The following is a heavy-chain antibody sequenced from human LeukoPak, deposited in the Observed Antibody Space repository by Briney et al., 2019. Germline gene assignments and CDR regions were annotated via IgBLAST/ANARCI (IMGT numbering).Heavy chain of an antibody. CDR2: IYWDDDK. Sequence: ESAPTLVKPTQTLTLTCTFSGFSLSTSGVGVGWIRQPPGKALEWLALIYWDDDKRYSPSLKSRLTITKDTSKNQVVLTMTNMDPVDTATYYCAHIGWDGYNYQRFDYWGQGTLVTVSS. D-gene: IGHD5-24*01. CDR1: GFSLSTSGVG. CDR3: AHIGWDGYNYQRFDY. J-gene: IGHJ4*02. V-gene: IGHV2-5*02.